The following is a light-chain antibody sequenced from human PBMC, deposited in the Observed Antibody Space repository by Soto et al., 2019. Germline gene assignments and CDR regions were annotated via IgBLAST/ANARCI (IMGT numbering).Light chain of an antibody. CDR2: DAS. V-gene: IGKV1-33*01. Sequence: DIQMTQSPSSLSASVGDRVTITCQASHDISNYLNWYQQRPGKAPTLLIYDASNLQTGVPSRFSGSGSGTDFTFTISSLQPEDIATYYCQQSSSSPTWTFGQGTKVEIK. CDR3: QQSSSSPTWT. J-gene: IGKJ1*01. CDR1: HDISNY.